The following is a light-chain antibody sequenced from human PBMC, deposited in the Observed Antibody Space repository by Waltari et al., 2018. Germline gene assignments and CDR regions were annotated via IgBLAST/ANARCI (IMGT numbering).Light chain of an antibody. CDR2: RVS. CDR3: MQGSHWPYT. J-gene: IGKJ2*01. CDR1: QSVSSNY. V-gene: IGKV2-30*01. Sequence: VLTQSPGTLSLSPGDRATLSCRASQSVSSNYLNWFQQRPGQSPRHLIYRVSNRGSGVPDRFSGSGSGTDFTLKISRVEAEDVGVYYCMQGSHWPYTFGQGTKLEIK.